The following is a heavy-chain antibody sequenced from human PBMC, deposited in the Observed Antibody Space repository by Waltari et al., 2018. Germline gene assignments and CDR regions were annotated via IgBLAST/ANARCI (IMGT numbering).Heavy chain of an antibody. CDR2: VDPEDGET. D-gene: IGHD3-10*01. Sequence: EVQLLQSGTELKKPGTTVKISCQVSGYTLTDYYLHWVQQAPGKGPHWMGLVDPEDGETIYAEKFQGRVTITADTSTDTAYMELSGLRSEDTAVYYCATALGDRSSASRAFDIWGLGTMITVSS. J-gene: IGHJ3*02. CDR1: GYTLTDYY. V-gene: IGHV1-69-2*01. CDR3: ATALGDRSSASRAFDI.